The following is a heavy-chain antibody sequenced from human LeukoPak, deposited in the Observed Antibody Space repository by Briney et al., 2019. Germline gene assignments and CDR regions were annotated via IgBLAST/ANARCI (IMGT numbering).Heavy chain of an antibody. Sequence: ASVKVSCKTSGYAFNFYGLNWVRQAPGQGLEWMGFISLNNGNTHYEQKFQGRVTMAADTSTNIASLEVKSLRSDDTAVYYCQRITIFGVVMDFDYWGQGTLVTVSS. V-gene: IGHV1-18*04. CDR2: ISLNNGNT. D-gene: IGHD3-3*01. J-gene: IGHJ4*02. CDR1: GYAFNFYG. CDR3: QRITIFGVVMDFDY.